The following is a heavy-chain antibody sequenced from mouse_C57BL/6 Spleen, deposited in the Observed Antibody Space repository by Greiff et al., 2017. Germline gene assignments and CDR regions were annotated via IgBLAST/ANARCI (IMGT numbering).Heavy chain of an antibody. CDR2: IFPGDGDT. CDR1: GYAFSSSW. J-gene: IGHJ2*01. V-gene: IGHV1-82*01. D-gene: IGHD4-1*01. CDR3: ARWDCFDY. Sequence: VQLQQSGPELVKPGASVKISCKASGYAFSSSWLNWVKQRPGKGLEWIGRIFPGDGDTNYNGKFKGKATLTADKSSSTAYKQLISLTSEDSAVYFCARWDCFDYWGQGTTLTVSS.